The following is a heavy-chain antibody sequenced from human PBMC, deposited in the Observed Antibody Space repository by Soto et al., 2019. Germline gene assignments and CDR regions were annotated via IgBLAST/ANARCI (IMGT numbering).Heavy chain of an antibody. CDR1: GFTFSSYS. CDR3: ARDRVLTAYYYDSSGYSY. CDR2: ISSSSSYI. D-gene: IGHD3-22*01. Sequence: PGGSLRLSCAASGFTFSSYSMNWVRQAPGKGLEWVSSISSSSSYIYYADSVKGRFTISRDNAKNSLYLQMNSLRAEDTAVYYCARDRVLTAYYYDSSGYSYWGQGTLVTVSS. J-gene: IGHJ4*02. V-gene: IGHV3-21*01.